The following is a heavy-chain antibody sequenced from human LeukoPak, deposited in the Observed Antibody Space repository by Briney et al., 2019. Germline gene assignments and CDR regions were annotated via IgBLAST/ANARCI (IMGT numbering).Heavy chain of an antibody. CDR3: VRGILTGYYTDH. CDR2: ISGSGGTT. CDR1: GFTLSSYA. D-gene: IGHD3-9*01. J-gene: IGHJ5*02. V-gene: IGHV3-23*01. Sequence: GGSLRLSCAASGFTLSSYAMSWVRQAPGKGLEWVSTISGSGGTTYYAASVKGRFTISRDNAKNSLYLQMNSLRAEDTAVYYCVRGILTGYYTDHWGQGTLVTVSS.